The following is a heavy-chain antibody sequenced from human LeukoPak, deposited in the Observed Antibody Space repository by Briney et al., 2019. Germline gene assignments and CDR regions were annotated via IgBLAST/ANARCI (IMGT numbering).Heavy chain of an antibody. V-gene: IGHV3-7*04. J-gene: IGHJ4*02. Sequence: GGSLRLSCVGSGFTISSYWITWVRQAPGKGLEWVANIKDDGSEKYSVDSVKGRFTISRDNAKNLLYLQMSSLRAEDTAVYYCARARIDFWGQGTLVTVSS. CDR2: IKDDGSEK. CDR3: ARARIDF. D-gene: IGHD1-14*01. CDR1: GFTISSYW.